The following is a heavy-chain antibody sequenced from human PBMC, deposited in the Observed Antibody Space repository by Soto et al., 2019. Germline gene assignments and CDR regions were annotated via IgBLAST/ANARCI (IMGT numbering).Heavy chain of an antibody. CDR2: IYHSGNI. Sequence: QVQLQESGPGLVKPSGTLSLTCAVSGGSISSSNWWSWVRQPPGKGLEWIGEIYHSGNINYNASLKSRVTVSVGKSKNQFSLKLSSVTAADTAVYYCARGGARIGYFDYWGQGTLVTVSS. J-gene: IGHJ4*02. CDR1: GGSISSSNW. CDR3: ARGGARIGYFDY. D-gene: IGHD1-26*01. V-gene: IGHV4-4*02.